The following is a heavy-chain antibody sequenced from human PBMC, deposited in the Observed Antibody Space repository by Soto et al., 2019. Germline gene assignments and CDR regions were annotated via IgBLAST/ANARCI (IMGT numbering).Heavy chain of an antibody. CDR2: IAWNSDII. J-gene: IGHJ6*02. V-gene: IGHV3-9*01. CDR1: GFRFEDYA. CDR3: SKDHYGPAIYGLDV. D-gene: IGHD3-10*01. Sequence: EVQRVESGGGLVQPGRSLRLSCAASGFRFEDYAMHWVRQAPGKGLEWVSGIAWNSDIIGYADSVKGRFTISRDNGKNSLYLQMNSLIPEYTPSYYCSKDHYGPAIYGLDVWGQGTTVTVSS.